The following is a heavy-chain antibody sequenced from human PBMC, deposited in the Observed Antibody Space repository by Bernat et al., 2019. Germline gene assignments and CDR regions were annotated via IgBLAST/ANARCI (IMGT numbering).Heavy chain of an antibody. V-gene: IGHV4-4*02. CDR3: ARGEGYCSGGSCYCGYPGGMDV. Sequence: QVQLQESGPGLVKPSGTLSLTCAVSGGSISSSNWWSWVRQPPGKGLEWLGEIYHSGSTNYNPSLKRRVTISVDKSKNQYSLKLSSVTAADTAVYYCARGEGYCSGGSCYCGYPGGMDVWGQGTTVTVSS. D-gene: IGHD2-15*01. CDR2: IYHSGST. J-gene: IGHJ6*02. CDR1: GGSISSSNW.